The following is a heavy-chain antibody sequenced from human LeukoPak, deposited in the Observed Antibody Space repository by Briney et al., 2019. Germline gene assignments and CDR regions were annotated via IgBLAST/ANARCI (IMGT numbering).Heavy chain of an antibody. Sequence: GGSLRLSCAASGFTFSSYSMNWVRQAPGKGLEWVSSISSSSSYIYYADSVKGRFTISRDNAKISLYLQMNSLRAEDTAVYYCARDKYSSGWYYFDYWGQGTLVTVSS. V-gene: IGHV3-21*01. J-gene: IGHJ4*02. CDR2: ISSSSSYI. CDR1: GFTFSSYS. D-gene: IGHD6-19*01. CDR3: ARDKYSSGWYYFDY.